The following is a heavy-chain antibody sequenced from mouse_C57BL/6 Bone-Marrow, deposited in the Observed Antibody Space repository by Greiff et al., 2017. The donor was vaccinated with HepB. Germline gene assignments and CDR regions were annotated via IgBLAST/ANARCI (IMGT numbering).Heavy chain of an antibody. CDR1: GFTFSNYW. D-gene: IGHD2-5*01. CDR3: TGSYYSNSAWFAY. Sequence: EVKLQESGGGLVQPGGSMKLSCVASGFTFSNYWMNWVRQSPEKGLEWVAQIRLKSDNYATHYAESVKGRFTISRDDSKSSVYLQMNNLRAEDTGIYYCTGSYYSNSAWFAYWGQGTLVTVSA. CDR2: IRLKSDNYAT. V-gene: IGHV6-3*01. J-gene: IGHJ3*01.